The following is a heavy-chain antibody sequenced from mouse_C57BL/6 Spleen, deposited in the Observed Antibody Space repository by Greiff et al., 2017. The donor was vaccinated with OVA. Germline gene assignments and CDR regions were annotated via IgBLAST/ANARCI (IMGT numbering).Heavy chain of an antibody. V-gene: IGHV1-64*01. CDR1: GYTFTSYW. CDR3: ASGITTVVAPYWYIDV. CDR2: IHPNSGST. Sequence: VQLQQPGAELVKPGASVKLSCKASGYTFTSYWLHWVKQRPGQGLEWIGMIHPNSGSTNYNEKFKSKATLTIDKSSSTAYMQLSRLTSEDSAVYYCASGITTVVAPYWYIDVWGTGTTVTVSS. J-gene: IGHJ1*03. D-gene: IGHD1-1*01.